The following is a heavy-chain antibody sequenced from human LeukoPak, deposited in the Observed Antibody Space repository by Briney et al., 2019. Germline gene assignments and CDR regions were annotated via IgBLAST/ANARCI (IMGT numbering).Heavy chain of an antibody. J-gene: IGHJ4*02. V-gene: IGHV4-34*01. CDR2: INHSGST. D-gene: IGHD3-22*01. Sequence: SETLSLTCTVSGGSISSYYWSWIRQPPGKGLEWIGEINHSGSTNYNPSLKSRVTISVDTSKNQFSLKLSSVTAADTAVYYCARHLRAAGYYRGYYFDYWGQGTLVTVSS. CDR3: ARHLRAAGYYRGYYFDY. CDR1: GGSISSYY.